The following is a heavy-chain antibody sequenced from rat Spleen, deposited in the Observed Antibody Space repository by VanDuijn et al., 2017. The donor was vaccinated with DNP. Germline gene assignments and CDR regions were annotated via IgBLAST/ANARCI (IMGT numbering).Heavy chain of an antibody. CDR3: AWSDYDSASYAMDA. J-gene: IGHJ4*01. CDR2: IKAKSNNYAT. V-gene: IGHV6-6*01. Sequence: EVQVLESGGGLVQPGNSLKLSCATSGFTFSTAWMYWYRQFPEKRLEWVARIKAKSNNYATDYTESVKGRFTISRDDSKSTIYLQKSNLKEEDTAIYYWAWSDYDSASYAMDAWGQGTSVTVSS. CDR1: GFTFSTAW. D-gene: IGHD1-12*01.